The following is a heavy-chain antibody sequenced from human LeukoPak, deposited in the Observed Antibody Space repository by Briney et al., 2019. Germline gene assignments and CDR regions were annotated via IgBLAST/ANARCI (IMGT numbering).Heavy chain of an antibody. CDR2: IKRDGSEK. J-gene: IGHJ6*03. Sequence: GGSLRLSCAASGFTVSSNYMSWVRQAPGKGLEWVANIKRDGSEKYYVDSVKGRFTISRDNAKNSLYLQMNSLRAEDTAVYYCARVRGLDDFWSGYSPYYYYYMDVWGKGTTVTVSS. CDR1: GFTVSSNY. D-gene: IGHD3-3*01. CDR3: ARVRGLDDFWSGYSPYYYYYMDV. V-gene: IGHV3-7*01.